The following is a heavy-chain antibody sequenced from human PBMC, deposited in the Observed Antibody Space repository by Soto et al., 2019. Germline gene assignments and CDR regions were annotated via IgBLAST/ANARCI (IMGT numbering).Heavy chain of an antibody. J-gene: IGHJ6*02. CDR2: IIPIFGTA. CDR1: GGTFSSYA. V-gene: IGHV1-69*01. D-gene: IGHD3-10*01. CDR3: ARDWMVRGVMQDYYGMDV. Sequence: QVQPVQSGAEVKKPGSSVKVSCKASGGTFSSYAISWVRQAPGQGLEWMGGIIPIFGTANYAQKFQGRVTITADESTSTAYMELSSLRSEDTAVYYCARDWMVRGVMQDYYGMDVWGQGTTVTVSS.